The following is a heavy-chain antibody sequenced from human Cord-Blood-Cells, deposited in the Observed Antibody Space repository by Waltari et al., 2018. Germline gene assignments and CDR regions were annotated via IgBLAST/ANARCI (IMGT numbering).Heavy chain of an antibody. D-gene: IGHD6-19*01. CDR3: ARVTSSGWYYFDY. CDR1: GFTFSSYW. CDR2: IKQDGSEK. Sequence: EVQLVESGGGLVQPGGSLRLSCAASGFTFSSYWMSWVSQAPGKGLEWVANIKQDGSEKYYVDSVKGRFTISRDNAKNSLYLQMNSLRAEDTAVYYCARVTSSGWYYFDYWGQGTLVTVSS. V-gene: IGHV3-7*01. J-gene: IGHJ4*02.